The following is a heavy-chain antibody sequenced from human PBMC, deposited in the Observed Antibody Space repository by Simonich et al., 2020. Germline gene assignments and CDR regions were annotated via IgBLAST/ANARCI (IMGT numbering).Heavy chain of an antibody. D-gene: IGHD6-13*01. V-gene: IGHV4-38-2*01. Sequence: QVQLQESGPGLVKPSETLSLTCAVSGYSISSGYYWGWIRQPPGKGLEWFGGIYHSGDTYYNPTLKSRVTISVDTSKNQFSLKLSSVTAADTAVYYCARVGYSNYYYYGMDVWGQGTTVTVSS. CDR2: IYHSGDT. CDR3: ARVGYSNYYYYGMDV. J-gene: IGHJ6*02. CDR1: GYSISSGYY.